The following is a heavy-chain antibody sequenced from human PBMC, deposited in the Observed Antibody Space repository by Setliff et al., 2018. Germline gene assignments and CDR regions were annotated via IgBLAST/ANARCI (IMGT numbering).Heavy chain of an antibody. CDR2: FIPILGAT. CDR1: GGTFSSSG. J-gene: IGHJ5*01. D-gene: IGHD3-16*01. Sequence: SVKVSCKSSGGTFSSSGITWVRQAPGQRLQWLGRFIPILGATNYAQNFQGRVTITADESTSTGYMELRSLRSDDTAVYYCARELRSPYWHLDSWGQGTQVTAPQ. V-gene: IGHV1-69*13. CDR3: ARELRSPYWHLDS.